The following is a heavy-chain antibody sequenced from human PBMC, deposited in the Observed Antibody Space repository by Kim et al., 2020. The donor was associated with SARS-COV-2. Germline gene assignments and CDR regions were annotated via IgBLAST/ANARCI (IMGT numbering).Heavy chain of an antibody. D-gene: IGHD6-19*01. Sequence: EWIGETKHRGSTNYNPSLKSRVTISVDTSKNQCSLKLSSVTAADTAVYDCARAGRQGLVRPIFYYVDYWGQGTLVTVSS. J-gene: IGHJ4*02. V-gene: IGHV4-34*01. CDR2: TKHRGST. CDR3: ARAGRQGLVRPIFYYVDY.